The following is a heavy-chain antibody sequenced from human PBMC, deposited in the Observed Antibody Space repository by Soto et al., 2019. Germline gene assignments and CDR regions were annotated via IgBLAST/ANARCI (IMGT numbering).Heavy chain of an antibody. CDR3: ARAPGGFDAFHT. CDR1: GDSVSSNRPA. D-gene: IGHD3-10*01. CDR2: TYYRSKWYN. Sequence: SQTLSDTCAISGDSVSSNRPAWNWIRQSPSRGLEWLGRTYYRSKWYNDYAVSVKSRITINPDTSKNQFSLQLNSVTPEDSALYYCARAPGGFDAFHTWGLGTTV. J-gene: IGHJ3*02. V-gene: IGHV6-1*01.